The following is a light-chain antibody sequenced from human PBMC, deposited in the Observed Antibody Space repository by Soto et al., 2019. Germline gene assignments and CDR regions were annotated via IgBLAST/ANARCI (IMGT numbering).Light chain of an antibody. J-gene: IGKJ4*01. CDR1: YSISSY. Sequence: IHMTQSPSSLSASXGDRVTITCRASYSISSYLNWYQQKPGXTPNLLXYAASTLQSGGPSRFSGSGSGTDFTLTIRSLQPEDFATYYCQQSYTTPLTFGGGTKVDIK. V-gene: IGKV1-39*01. CDR2: AAS. CDR3: QQSYTTPLT.